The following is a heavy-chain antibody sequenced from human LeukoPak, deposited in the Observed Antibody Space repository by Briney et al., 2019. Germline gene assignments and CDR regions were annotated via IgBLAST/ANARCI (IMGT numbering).Heavy chain of an antibody. V-gene: IGHV3-21*01. D-gene: IGHD1-14*01. CDR2: ITGSSTYI. CDR3: ARELRDRSSNSEYFQD. Sequence: PGGSLRLSCAASGFSFSSYNMNWVRQAPGKGLEWVSCITGSSTYIYYADSVKGRFTISRDNAKNSVFLQMNSLRAEDTAVYYCARELRDRSSNSEYFQDWGQGTLVTVSS. J-gene: IGHJ1*01. CDR1: GFSFSSYN.